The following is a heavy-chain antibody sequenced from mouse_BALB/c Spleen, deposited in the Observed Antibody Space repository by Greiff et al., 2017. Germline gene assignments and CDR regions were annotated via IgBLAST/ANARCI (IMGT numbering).Heavy chain of an antibody. J-gene: IGHJ1*01. CDR1: GYTFTSYW. Sequence: QVQLKQSGAELVKPGASVKLSCKTSGYTFTSYWIQWVKQRPGQGLGWIGEIFPGTGTTYYNEKFKGKATLTIDTSSSTAYMQLSSLTSEDSAVYFCARGDYDRYFDVWGAGTTVTVSS. CDR3: ARGDYDRYFDV. CDR2: IFPGTGTT. V-gene: IGHV1S132*01. D-gene: IGHD2-4*01.